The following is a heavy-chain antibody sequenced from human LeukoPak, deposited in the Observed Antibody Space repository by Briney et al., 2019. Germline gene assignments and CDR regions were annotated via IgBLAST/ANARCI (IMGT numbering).Heavy chain of an antibody. CDR3: TRPVWDTSPGAFDI. CDR1: GGNFNTFP. CDR2: LIPLFRTA. Sequence: SVKVSCKAPGGNFNTFPCNWVRQAPGQRLEWMGGLIPLFRTANYAQKFQGRLTITADESISTTYTELSSLTSDDTAVYYCTRPVWDTSPGAFDIWGQGTMVTVSS. J-gene: IGHJ3*02. V-gene: IGHV1-69*01. D-gene: IGHD3-16*01.